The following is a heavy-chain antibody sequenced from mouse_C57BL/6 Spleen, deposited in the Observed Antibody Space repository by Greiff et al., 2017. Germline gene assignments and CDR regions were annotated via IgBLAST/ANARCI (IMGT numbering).Heavy chain of an antibody. CDR2: ISSGSSTI. CDR3: ARTWEGFDY. CDR1: GFTFSDYG. D-gene: IGHD4-1*01. V-gene: IGHV5-17*01. J-gene: IGHJ2*01. Sequence: EVKLMESGGGLVKPGGSLKLSCAASGFTFSDYGMHWVRQAPEKGLEWVAYISSGSSTIYYAATVKGRFTISRDNAKNTLFLQMTSLRSEDTAMYYCARTWEGFDYWGQGTTLTVSS.